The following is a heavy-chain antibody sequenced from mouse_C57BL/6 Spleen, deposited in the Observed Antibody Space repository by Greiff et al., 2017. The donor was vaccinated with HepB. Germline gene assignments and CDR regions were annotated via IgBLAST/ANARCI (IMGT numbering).Heavy chain of an antibody. V-gene: IGHV1-18*01. CDR1: GYTFTDYN. CDR2: INPNNGGT. J-gene: IGHJ2*01. CDR3: ARRAYYGYDGHFDY. Sequence: EVQLQQSGPELVKPGASVKIPCKASGYTFTDYNMDWVKQSHGKSLEWIGDINPNNGGTIYNQKFKGKATLTVDKSSSTAYMERRSLTSEDTAVYYCARRAYYGYDGHFDYWGQGTTLTVSS. D-gene: IGHD2-9*01.